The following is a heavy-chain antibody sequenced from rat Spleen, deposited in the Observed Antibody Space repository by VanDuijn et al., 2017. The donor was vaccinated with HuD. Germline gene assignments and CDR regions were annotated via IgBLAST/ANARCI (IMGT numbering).Heavy chain of an antibody. CDR2: INFDGSGT. V-gene: IGHV5-7*01. Sequence: EVQLVESGGGLVQPGRSMKLSCAASGFTFSNYDMAWVRKAPTKGLEWVASINFDGSGTYYRDSVKGRFTISRDNAKSTLYLQMDSLRSEDTATYYCARPSYGYPFAYWGQGTLVTVSS. J-gene: IGHJ3*01. CDR3: ARPSYGYPFAY. CDR1: GFTFSNYD. D-gene: IGHD1-7*01.